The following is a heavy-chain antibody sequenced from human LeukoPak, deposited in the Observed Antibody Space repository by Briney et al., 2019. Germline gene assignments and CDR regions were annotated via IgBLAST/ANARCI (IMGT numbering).Heavy chain of an antibody. CDR1: GGSISSYF. CDR2: IYYSGST. J-gene: IGHJ3*02. D-gene: IGHD3/OR15-3a*01. CDR3: ARGGGTGFDI. V-gene: IGHV4-59*01. Sequence: SETLSLTCTVSGGSISSYFWSWIRQPPGKGLEWIGYIYYSGSTNYNPSLKSRVTISVDTPKNQFSLKLNSVTAADTAVYYCARGGGTGFDIWGQGTMVPVSS.